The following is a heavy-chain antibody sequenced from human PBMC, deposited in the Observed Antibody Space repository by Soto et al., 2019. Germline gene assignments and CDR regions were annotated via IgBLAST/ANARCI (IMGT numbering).Heavy chain of an antibody. CDR2: INHSGST. CDR3: AKYGSGSLDY. CDR1: GGSFSGYY. Sequence: TLSLTCAVYGGSFSGYYWSWIRQPPGKGLEWIGEINHSGSTNYNPSLKSRVTISVDTSKNQFSLKLSSVTAADTAVYYCAKYGSGSLDYWGQGTLVTVSS. J-gene: IGHJ4*02. V-gene: IGHV4-34*01. D-gene: IGHD3-10*01.